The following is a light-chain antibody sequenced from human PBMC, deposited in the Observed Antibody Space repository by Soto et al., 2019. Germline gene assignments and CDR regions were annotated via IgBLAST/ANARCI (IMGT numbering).Light chain of an antibody. CDR2: DAS. V-gene: IGKV3-15*01. J-gene: IGKJ5*01. CDR1: QSININ. CDR3: QQYDNWPIT. Sequence: DIVMTQSPATLSVSPGERATLSCRASQSININLAWYRQKPGQAPRLLIYDASTRATGLPARFSGSGSGTEFTLIISSLQSEDSAVYYCQQYDNWPITFGQGTRLEI.